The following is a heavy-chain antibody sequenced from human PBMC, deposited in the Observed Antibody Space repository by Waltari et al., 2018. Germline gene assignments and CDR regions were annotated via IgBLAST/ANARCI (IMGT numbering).Heavy chain of an antibody. V-gene: IGHV4-59*11. CDR1: GGSISSHY. CDR2: IYYSGST. D-gene: IGHD3-22*01. J-gene: IGHJ4*02. Sequence: QVQLQESGPGLVKPSETLSLTCTVSGGSISSHYWSWIRQPPGTGLEWIGYIYYSGSTNYNPSLKSRVTISVDTSKNQFSLKLSSVTAADTAVYYCAREFDYYDSSGYSYYFDYWGQGTLVTVSS. CDR3: AREFDYYDSSGYSYYFDY.